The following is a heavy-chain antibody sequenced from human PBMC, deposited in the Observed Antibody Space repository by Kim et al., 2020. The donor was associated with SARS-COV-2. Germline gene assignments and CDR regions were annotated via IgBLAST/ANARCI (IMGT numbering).Heavy chain of an antibody. CDR3: ARVSAESVRMWSSSWYSYWFDH. CDR1: GYTFTSYG. J-gene: IGHJ5*02. CDR2: ISAYNGNT. Sequence: ASVKVSCKASGYTFTSYGISWVRQAPGQGLEWMGWISAYNGNTNYAQKLQGRVTMTTDTSTSTAYMELRSLRSDDTAVYYCARVSAESVRMWSSSWYSYWFDHWGQGTLVTVSS. V-gene: IGHV1-18*01. D-gene: IGHD6-13*01.